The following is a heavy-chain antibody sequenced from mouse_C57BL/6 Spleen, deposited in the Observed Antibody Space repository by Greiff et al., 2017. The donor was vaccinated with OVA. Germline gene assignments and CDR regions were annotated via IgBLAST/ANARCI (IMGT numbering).Heavy chain of an antibody. CDR1: GYTFTSYG. V-gene: IGHV1-81*01. J-gene: IGHJ4*01. CDR3: ARWATVVATRAMDY. CDR2: IYPRSGNT. Sequence: VQLQQSGAELARPGASVKLSCKASGYTFTSYGISWVKQRTGQGLEWIGEIYPRSGNTYYNEKFKGKATLTADKSSSTEYMELRSLTSEDSAVYFCARWATVVATRAMDYWGQGTSVTVSS. D-gene: IGHD1-1*01.